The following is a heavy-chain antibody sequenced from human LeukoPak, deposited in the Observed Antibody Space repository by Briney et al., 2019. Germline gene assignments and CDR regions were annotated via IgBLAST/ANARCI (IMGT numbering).Heavy chain of an antibody. D-gene: IGHD7-27*01. CDR3: ARDKVPGDY. V-gene: IGHV4-59*02. Sequence: SETLSLTCTVSGGSVNSYYWNWIRQPPGKGLEWIGYIYYSGSTDYNPSLKSRVTISLDTPKNQFSLKLRSVTAADTAVYYCARDKVPGDYWGQGTLVTVSS. J-gene: IGHJ4*02. CDR1: GGSVNSYY. CDR2: IYYSGST.